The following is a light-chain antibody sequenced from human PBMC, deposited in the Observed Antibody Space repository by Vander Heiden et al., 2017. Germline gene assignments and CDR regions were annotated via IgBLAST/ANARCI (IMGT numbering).Light chain of an antibody. CDR3: QQHHAWPLT. CDR2: AAS. J-gene: IGKJ4*01. Sequence: IVMTPSPPTLSVSAGERATLSCRASQSIGNLLAWYQQRPGQAPRLLINAASSRATGIPARFSGSGSGTEFSLTISSLQSEDFAVYYCQQHHAWPLTFGGGTKVEIK. CDR1: QSIGNL. V-gene: IGKV3-15*01.